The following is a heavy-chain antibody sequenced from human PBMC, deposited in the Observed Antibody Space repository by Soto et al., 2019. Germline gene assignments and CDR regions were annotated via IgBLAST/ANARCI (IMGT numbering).Heavy chain of an antibody. V-gene: IGHV1-18*04. CDR2: ISAYNGNT. CDR3: ARDIVATDYYYYGMDV. D-gene: IGHD5-12*01. CDR1: GYTFTSYG. J-gene: IGHJ6*02. Sequence: GASVKVSCKASGYTFTSYGISWVRQAPGQGLEWMGWISAYNGNTNYAQKLQGRVTMTTDTSTSTAYMELRSLRSDDTAVYYCARDIVATDYYYYGMDVWGQGTTVTVS.